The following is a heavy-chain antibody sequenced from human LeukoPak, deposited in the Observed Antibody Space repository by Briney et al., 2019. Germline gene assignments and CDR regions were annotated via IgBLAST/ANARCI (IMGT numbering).Heavy chain of an antibody. Sequence: SETLSLTCSVSGVSISSGDYYWSWIRQPPGKVLEWIGYVYHSGSTYYSPPLRNRVTLSVDTSKNQFSLKLSSVTAADTAVYYCARAVVTPRWWFDPWGQGTLVTVSS. V-gene: IGHV4-30-4*02. CDR3: ARAVVTPRWWFDP. CDR2: VYHSGST. J-gene: IGHJ5*02. CDR1: GVSISSGDYY. D-gene: IGHD3-22*01.